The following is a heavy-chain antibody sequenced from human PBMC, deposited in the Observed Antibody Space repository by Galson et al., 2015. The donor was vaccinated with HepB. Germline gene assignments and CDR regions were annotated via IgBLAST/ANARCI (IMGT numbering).Heavy chain of an antibody. CDR3: ARCSSSSGDFDY. D-gene: IGHD6-6*01. V-gene: IGHV4-4*07. Sequence: SETLSLTCTVSGGSISSYYCSWIRQPAGKGLEWIGRIYTSGSTNYNPSLKSRVTMSVDTSKNQFSLKLSSVTAADTAVYYCARCSSSSGDFDYWGQGTLVTVSS. CDR1: GGSISSYY. CDR2: IYTSGST. J-gene: IGHJ4*02.